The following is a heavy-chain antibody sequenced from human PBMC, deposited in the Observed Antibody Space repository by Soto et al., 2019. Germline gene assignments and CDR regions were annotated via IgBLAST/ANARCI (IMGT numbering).Heavy chain of an antibody. CDR2: TYYGAKWYN. V-gene: IGHV6-1*01. CDR1: GYSFTSNSAA. CDR3: ARGWYYFDD. Sequence: SQTLSLTCTISGYSFTSNSAAWNWIRQSPSRGLEWLRRTYYGAKWYNDYAVSVKSRITINPDTSKNQFFLQLNSVTPEDTAVYYCARGWYYFDDWGQGTLVTVSS. D-gene: IGHD2-8*01. J-gene: IGHJ4*02.